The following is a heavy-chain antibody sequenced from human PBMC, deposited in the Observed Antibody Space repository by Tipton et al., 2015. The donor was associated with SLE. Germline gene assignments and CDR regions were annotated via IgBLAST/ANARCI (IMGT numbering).Heavy chain of an antibody. Sequence: TLSLTCTVSGGSISSSSYYWGWIRQPPGKGLEWIGSIYYSGSTYYNPSLKSRVTISVDTSKNQFSLKLSSVTAADTAVYYCARGRGGNSEGWFDPWGQGTLVTVSS. CDR2: IYYSGST. CDR1: GGSISSSSYY. CDR3: ARGRGGNSEGWFDP. V-gene: IGHV4-39*07. J-gene: IGHJ5*02. D-gene: IGHD4-23*01.